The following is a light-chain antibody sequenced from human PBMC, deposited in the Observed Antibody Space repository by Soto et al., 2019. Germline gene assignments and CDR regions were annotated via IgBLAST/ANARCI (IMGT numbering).Light chain of an antibody. Sequence: DIQMTQSPSTLSASVGDRVTITRRASQSISKYLAWYQQKPGKAPKLLIYKASSLESGVPSRFSGSGSGTKFTLTIASLQPDDFATYYCQQYNSYSGTFGQGTKVDI. CDR2: KAS. CDR1: QSISKY. J-gene: IGKJ1*01. V-gene: IGKV1-5*03. CDR3: QQYNSYSGT.